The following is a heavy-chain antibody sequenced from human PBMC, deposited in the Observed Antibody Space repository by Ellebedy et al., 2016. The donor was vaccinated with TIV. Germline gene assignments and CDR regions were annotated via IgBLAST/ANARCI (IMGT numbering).Heavy chain of an antibody. V-gene: IGHV4-61*01. J-gene: IGHJ6*02. CDR1: GGSVSSGSYY. D-gene: IGHD3-10*01. Sequence: MPSETLSLTCTVSGGSVSSGSYYWSWIRQPPGKGLAWIGYIYYSGSTNYNPSLKSRVTISVDTSKNQFSLKLSSVTAADTAVYYCARGRRVRGVIITNYYYYGMDVWGQGTTVTVSS. CDR3: ARGRRVRGVIITNYYYYGMDV. CDR2: IYYSGST.